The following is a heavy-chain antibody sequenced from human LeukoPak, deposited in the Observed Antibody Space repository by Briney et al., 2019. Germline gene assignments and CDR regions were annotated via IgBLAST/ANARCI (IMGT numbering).Heavy chain of an antibody. CDR1: GYTFTGYY. Sequence: ASVKVSCKASGYTFTGYYMHWVRQAPGQGLEWMGWINPNSGGTNYAQKFQGRVTMTRDTSISTAYMELSRLRSDDTAVYYCARDQAISNWFDPWGQGTLVTVSS. CDR2: INPNSGGT. CDR3: ARDQAISNWFDP. V-gene: IGHV1-2*02. J-gene: IGHJ5*02.